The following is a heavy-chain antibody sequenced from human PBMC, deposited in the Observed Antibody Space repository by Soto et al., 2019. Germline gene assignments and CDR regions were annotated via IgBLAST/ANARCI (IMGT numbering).Heavy chain of an antibody. D-gene: IGHD6-6*01. J-gene: IGHJ6*02. V-gene: IGHV3-74*01. CDR3: ARAFIGRIAARDYYYYGMDV. Sequence: GGSLRLSCAASGFTFSSYWMHWVRQAPGKGLVWVSRINSDGSSTSYADSVKGRFTISRDNAKNTLYLQMNSLRAEDTAVYYCARAFIGRIAARDYYYYGMDVWGQGTTVTSP. CDR2: INSDGSST. CDR1: GFTFSSYW.